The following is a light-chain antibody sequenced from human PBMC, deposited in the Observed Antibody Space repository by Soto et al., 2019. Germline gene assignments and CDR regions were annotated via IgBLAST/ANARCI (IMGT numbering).Light chain of an antibody. V-gene: IGLV1-47*01. Sequence: QSVLTQPPSASGTPGQRVTISCSGSSSNIGINYVYWYQHLPGTAPKLLIYRDNQRPSGVPDRFSGSKSGTSASLAISGLRSDDEADYYCAAWDDSLSEVFGSGTQLTVL. CDR2: RDN. J-gene: IGLJ1*01. CDR1: SSNIGINY. CDR3: AAWDDSLSEV.